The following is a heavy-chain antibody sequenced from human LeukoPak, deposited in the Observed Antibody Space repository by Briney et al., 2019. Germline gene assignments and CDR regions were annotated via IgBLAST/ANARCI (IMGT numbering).Heavy chain of an antibody. CDR1: GCTFSGYS. J-gene: IGHJ5*02. CDR3: ARDVENCSGGSCYSRNWFDP. Sequence: PGGSLRLSCAASGCTFSGYSMNWVRQAPGKGLEWVSSISSNSSYIYYADSVKGRFTISRDNAKNSLYLQMNSLRAEDTAVYYCARDVENCSGGSCYSRNWFDPWGQGTLVTVSS. D-gene: IGHD2-15*01. CDR2: ISSNSSYI. V-gene: IGHV3-21*01.